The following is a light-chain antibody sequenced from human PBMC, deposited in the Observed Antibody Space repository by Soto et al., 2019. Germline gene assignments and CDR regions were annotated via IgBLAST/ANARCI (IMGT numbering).Light chain of an antibody. CDR1: QSVGTS. Sequence: EIVLTQSPDTLSLSPGERATLSCRASQSVGTSLAWYQQKPGQAPRLLIQGASTRATGIPARFSGSGSGTEFTLTISSLQSEDFAVYYCQQYGSSGTFGQGTKVDIK. CDR3: QQYGSSGT. V-gene: IGKV3-15*01. J-gene: IGKJ1*01. CDR2: GAS.